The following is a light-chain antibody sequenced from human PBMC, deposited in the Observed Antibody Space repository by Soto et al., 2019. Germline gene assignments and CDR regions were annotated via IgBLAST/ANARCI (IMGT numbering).Light chain of an antibody. J-gene: IGLJ1*01. CDR3: CSYASSSTFGYV. Sequence: QSALTQPASVSGSPGQSITISCTGTSSDVGSYNLVSWYQQHPGKAPKLMIYEGSKRPSGVSNRFSGSKSGNTASLTISGLQAEDEADYYCCSYASSSTFGYVFGTGTKHTVL. V-gene: IGLV2-23*03. CDR2: EGS. CDR1: SSDVGSYNL.